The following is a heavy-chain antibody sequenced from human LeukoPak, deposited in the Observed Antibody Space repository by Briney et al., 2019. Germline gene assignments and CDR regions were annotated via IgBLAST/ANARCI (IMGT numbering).Heavy chain of an antibody. CDR1: GFTFSSYW. Sequence: GGSLRLSCAASGFTFSSYWMSWVRQAPGKGLEWVANIKKDGSEKYYVDSVKGRFTISRDNAKTSLYMQMNSLRAEDTAVYYCARYLSGVTGYTYGRGIDYWGQGTLVTVSS. CDR3: ARYLSGVTGYTYGRGIDY. CDR2: IKKDGSEK. J-gene: IGHJ4*02. V-gene: IGHV3-7*01. D-gene: IGHD5-18*01.